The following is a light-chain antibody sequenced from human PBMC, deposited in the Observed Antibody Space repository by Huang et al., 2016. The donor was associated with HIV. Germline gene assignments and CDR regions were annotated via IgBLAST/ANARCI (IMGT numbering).Light chain of an antibody. CDR2: DAS. CDR1: QSVSSRY. CDR3: QQYGSSPRT. V-gene: IGKV3D-20*01. Sequence: EIVLTQSPATLSLSPGERATLSCGASQSVSSRYLACYQKKAGLAPRLLIYDASSRAAGIPDRFSGSGSGTDFTLTISRLEPEDFAVYYCQQYGSSPRTFGQGTKLEIK. J-gene: IGKJ2*01.